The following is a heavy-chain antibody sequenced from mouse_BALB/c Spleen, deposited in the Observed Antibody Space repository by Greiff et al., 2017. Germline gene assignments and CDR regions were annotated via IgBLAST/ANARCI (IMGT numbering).Heavy chain of an antibody. J-gene: IGHJ3*01. D-gene: IGHD2-2*01. CDR1: GYSFTSYW. V-gene: IGHV1-5*01. Sequence: VQLQQSGTVLARPGASVKMSCKASGYSFTSYWMHWVKQRPGQGLEWIGAIYPGNSDTSYNQKFKGKAKLTAVTSASTAYMELSSLTNEDSAVYYCTREGWLRQEAWFAYWGQGTLVTVSA. CDR3: TREGWLRQEAWFAY. CDR2: IYPGNSDT.